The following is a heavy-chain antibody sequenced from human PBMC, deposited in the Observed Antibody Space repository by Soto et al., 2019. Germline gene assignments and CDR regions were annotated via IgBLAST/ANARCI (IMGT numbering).Heavy chain of an antibody. CDR3: ARGDRGGSGSPGSYYCSGLDV. D-gene: IGHD2-15*01. CDR1: GFTFTDYA. V-gene: IGHV3-23*01. Sequence: EVQLLESGGNLAQPGGSLRLSCAASGFTFTDYAMTWVRQAPGKGLEWVASVSASGDISYYADSVKGRFIISRDNSKNTLFLQVNSLRSEDTALYYCARGDRGGSGSPGSYYCSGLDVWGQGTTISVSS. CDR2: VSASGDIS. J-gene: IGHJ6*02.